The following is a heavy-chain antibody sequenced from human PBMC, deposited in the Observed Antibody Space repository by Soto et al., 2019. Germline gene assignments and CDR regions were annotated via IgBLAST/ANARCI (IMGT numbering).Heavy chain of an antibody. Sequence: EVQLLESGGGLVQPGGSLRLSCVASGFTFSTNAMNWVRQAPGKGLEWVSAISGSGGSTYYADSVKGRFTVSRDNSKNTLYLQMNSPRADDTAVYNCAGRIYWGQGTLVTVSS. CDR3: AGRIY. CDR2: ISGSGGST. CDR1: GFTFSTNA. J-gene: IGHJ4*02. V-gene: IGHV3-23*01.